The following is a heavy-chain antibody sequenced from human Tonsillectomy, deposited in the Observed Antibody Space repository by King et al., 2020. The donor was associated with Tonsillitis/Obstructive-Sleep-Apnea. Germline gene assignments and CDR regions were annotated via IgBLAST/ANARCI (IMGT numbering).Heavy chain of an antibody. J-gene: IGHJ4*02. Sequence: VQLVESGGGLVKPGGSLRLSCAASGFTFSDYYMSWIRQAPGKGLEWVSYISSSSGYTNYADSVKGRFTISRDNAKNSLYLQMDSLRAEDTAVYYCASHRGVAAPSMASYFDYCGQGTQVTVSS. CDR3: ASHRGVAAPSMASYFDY. CDR1: GFTFSDYY. V-gene: IGHV3-11*06. D-gene: IGHD5-24*01. CDR2: ISSSSGYT.